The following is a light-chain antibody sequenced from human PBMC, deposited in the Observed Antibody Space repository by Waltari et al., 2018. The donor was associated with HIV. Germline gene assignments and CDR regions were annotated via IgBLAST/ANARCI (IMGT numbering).Light chain of an antibody. J-gene: IGLJ3*02. CDR2: EVS. V-gene: IGLV2-14*01. CDR3: SSYTSSSTVV. Sequence: QSALTQPASVSGSPGQSITISCTATSSDVAGSNYVPWYQQHPGKAPKPMIYEVSNRPSGVSNRFSGSKSGNTASLTISGLQAEDEADYYCSSYTSSSTVVFGGGTKLTVL. CDR1: SSDVAGSNY.